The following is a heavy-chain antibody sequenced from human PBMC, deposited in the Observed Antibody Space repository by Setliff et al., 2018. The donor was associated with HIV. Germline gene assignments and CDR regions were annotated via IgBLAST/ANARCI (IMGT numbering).Heavy chain of an antibody. CDR1: GGSISSYY. D-gene: IGHD5-18*01. V-gene: IGHV4-59*01. Sequence: SETLSLTCTVSGGSISSYYWSWIRQPPGKGLEWIGYIYYSGSTNYNPSLKSRVTKSVDTSKNQFSLKLSSVTAADTAVYYCARTGIQLWSYYYFDYWGQGTLVTVSS. CDR2: IYYSGST. CDR3: ARTGIQLWSYYYFDY. J-gene: IGHJ4*02.